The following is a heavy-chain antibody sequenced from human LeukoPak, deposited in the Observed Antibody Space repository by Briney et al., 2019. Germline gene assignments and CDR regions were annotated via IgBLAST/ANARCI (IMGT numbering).Heavy chain of an antibody. Sequence: PSETLSLTCTVSGGSINSYYWSWIRQPPGKGLELIGYIYYSGNTNYNPSLKSRVTISVDTSENKFSLKLSSVTAADTAVYYCARRLGGSGYLDYWGQGILVTVSS. J-gene: IGHJ4*02. V-gene: IGHV4-59*01. D-gene: IGHD3-22*01. CDR1: GGSINSYY. CDR2: IYYSGNT. CDR3: ARRLGGSGYLDY.